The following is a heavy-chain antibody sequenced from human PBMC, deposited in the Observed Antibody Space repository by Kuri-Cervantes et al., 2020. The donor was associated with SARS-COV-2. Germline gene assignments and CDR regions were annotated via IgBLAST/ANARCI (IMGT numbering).Heavy chain of an antibody. CDR3: ARGPPLYCSSTSCYASYYYGMDV. CDR2: ISAYNGNT. CDR1: SYTFSSYG. D-gene: IGHD2-2*01. V-gene: IGHV1-18*01. Sequence: ASVKVSCKASSYTFSSYGISWVRQAPGQGLEWMGWISAYNGNTNYAQKLQGRVTMTTDTSTSTAYMELRSLRSDDTAVYYCARGPPLYCSSTSCYASYYYGMDVWGQGTTVTVSS. J-gene: IGHJ6*02.